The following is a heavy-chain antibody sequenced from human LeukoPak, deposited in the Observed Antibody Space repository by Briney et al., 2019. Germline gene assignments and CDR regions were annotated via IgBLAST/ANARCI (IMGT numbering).Heavy chain of an antibody. Sequence: AASVKVSCKASGYTFIGNGITWVRQAPGQGLEWMGWISGYNGNTAHAQMLQGRVTMTTDTSTTTAYMELSSLRSEDTAVYYCARLRDVLLWFGESYYGMDVWGQGTTVTVSS. CDR1: GYTFIGNG. D-gene: IGHD3-10*01. V-gene: IGHV1-18*01. CDR3: ARLRDVLLWFGESYYGMDV. CDR2: ISGYNGNT. J-gene: IGHJ6*02.